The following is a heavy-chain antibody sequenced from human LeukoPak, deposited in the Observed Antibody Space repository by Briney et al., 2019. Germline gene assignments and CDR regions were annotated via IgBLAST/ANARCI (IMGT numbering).Heavy chain of an antibody. D-gene: IGHD3-22*01. CDR1: GGSFSGYY. J-gene: IGHJ4*02. Sequence: SETLSLTCAVYGGSFSGYYWSWIRQPPGKGLEWIGEINHSGSTNYNPSLKSRVTISVDTSKNQFSLKLSSVTAADTAVYYCARGEDSSDYYYSFDYWGQGTLVTVSS. V-gene: IGHV4-34*01. CDR3: ARGEDSSDYYYSFDY. CDR2: INHSGST.